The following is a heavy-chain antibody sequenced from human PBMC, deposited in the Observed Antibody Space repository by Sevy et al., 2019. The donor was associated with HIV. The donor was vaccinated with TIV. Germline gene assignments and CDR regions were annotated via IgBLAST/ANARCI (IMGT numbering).Heavy chain of an antibody. J-gene: IGHJ6*02. V-gene: IGHV3-9*01. Sequence: SLKISCAASGFTFDDYAMHWVRQAPGKGLEWVSGISWNSGSIGYASSVKGRFTISRDNAKNSLYLQMNSLRAEDTALYYCAKDTASGGYYDSSGYLGKYYYYGMDVWGQGTTVTVSS. CDR1: GFTFDDYA. CDR2: ISWNSGSI. D-gene: IGHD3-22*01. CDR3: AKDTASGGYYDSSGYLGKYYYYGMDV.